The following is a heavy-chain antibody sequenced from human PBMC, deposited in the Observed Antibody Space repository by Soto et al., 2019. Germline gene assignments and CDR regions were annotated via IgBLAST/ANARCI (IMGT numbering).Heavy chain of an antibody. Sequence: QVQLQESGPGLVKPSETLSLTCTVSGGSISSYYWSWIRQPPGKGLEWIGYIYYSGSTNYNPSVKSRVAMSVDTSKNQFSLKLSSVTAADTAVYYCARDGGNGGTYCYGMDVWGQGTTVTVSS. D-gene: IGHD2-15*01. CDR1: GGSISSYY. J-gene: IGHJ6*02. CDR3: ARDGGNGGTYCYGMDV. CDR2: IYYSGST. V-gene: IGHV4-59*01.